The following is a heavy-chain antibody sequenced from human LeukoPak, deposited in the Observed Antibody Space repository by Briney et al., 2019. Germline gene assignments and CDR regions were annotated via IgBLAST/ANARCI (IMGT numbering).Heavy chain of an antibody. CDR2: INHSGST. CDR1: GGSFSGYY. CDR3: ARHYDILTGTPWAFDI. J-gene: IGHJ3*02. Sequence: SETLSLTCAVYGGSFSGYYWSWIRQPPGKGLEWIREINHSGSTNYNPSLKSRVTISVDTSKNQFSLKLSSVTAADTAVYYCARHYDILTGTPWAFDIWGQGTMVTVSS. D-gene: IGHD3-9*01. V-gene: IGHV4-34*01.